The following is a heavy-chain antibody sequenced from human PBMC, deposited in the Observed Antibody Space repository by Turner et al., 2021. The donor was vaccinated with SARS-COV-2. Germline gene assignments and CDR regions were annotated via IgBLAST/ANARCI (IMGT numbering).Heavy chain of an antibody. J-gene: IGHJ6*02. Sequence: EVLLVESGGGLVPPGGSLSLSCAASGVTVSNKYMRWVRQAPGKGLEWVSVIYSGGSKIYAEALEGRFTITRRNSKNTLYLQKNSLRAEDTAVYYCARDLIAYGMDVWGQGTTVTVSS. CDR1: GVTVSNKY. CDR2: IYSGGSK. V-gene: IGHV3-53*04. D-gene: IGHD3-16*01. CDR3: ARDLIAYGMDV.